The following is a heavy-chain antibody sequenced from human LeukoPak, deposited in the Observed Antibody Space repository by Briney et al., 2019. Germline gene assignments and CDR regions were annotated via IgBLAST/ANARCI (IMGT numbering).Heavy chain of an antibody. J-gene: IGHJ4*02. D-gene: IGHD4-17*01. CDR2: NCGSSIYT. CDR3: ARARGEDYGDYVTLYFDF. CDR1: GFTFSVYH. Sequence: GGSLRLSCAVSGFTFSVYHMSWIRQAPGKGLEWVSYNCGSSIYTNYADSVTGRFTISRDNAKNSLYLQMKSLRAEDTAVYYCARARGEDYGDYVTLYFDFWGQGTLVTVSS. V-gene: IGHV3-11*05.